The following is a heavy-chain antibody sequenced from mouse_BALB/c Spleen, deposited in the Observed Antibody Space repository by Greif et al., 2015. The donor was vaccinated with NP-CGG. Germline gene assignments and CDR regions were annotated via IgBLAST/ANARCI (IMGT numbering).Heavy chain of an antibody. CDR2: ISSGSSTI. CDR3: ARKDDYDGDYFDY. D-gene: IGHD2-4*01. Sequence: EVMLVESGGGLVQPGGSRKLSCAASGLTFSSFGMHWVRQAPEKGLEWVAYISSGSSTIYYADTVKGRFTISRDNPKNTLFLQMTSLRSEDTAMYYCARKDDYDGDYFDYWGQGTTLTVSS. J-gene: IGHJ2*01. CDR1: GLTFSSFG. V-gene: IGHV5-17*02.